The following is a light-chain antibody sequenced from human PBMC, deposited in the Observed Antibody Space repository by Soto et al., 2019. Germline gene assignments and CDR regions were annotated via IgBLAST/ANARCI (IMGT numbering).Light chain of an antibody. Sequence: QSVMTQPPSVSAAPGQKVTISCSGSSSNIGGNSVSWDQQLPGTAPKLLIYDDNKRPSGIPDRFSGSKSGTSATLRITGFQTGDAADYYCGSWDSSLSAYVFGTGTKLTVL. CDR2: DDN. CDR1: SSNIGGNS. V-gene: IGLV1-51*01. CDR3: GSWDSSLSAYV. J-gene: IGLJ1*01.